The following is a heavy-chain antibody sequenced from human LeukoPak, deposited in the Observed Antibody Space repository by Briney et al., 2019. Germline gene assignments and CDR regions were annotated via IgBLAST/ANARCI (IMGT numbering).Heavy chain of an antibody. V-gene: IGHV4-59*01. J-gene: IGHJ4*02. CDR2: VSYRGST. Sequence: TSETLSLNCTVSGDSISSYYWTWIRQPPGKTLEWIAYVSYRGSTNYNPSLKSRVTISVGTSKNLFSLELSSVTAADTAVYYCARLRTYCTTTTCYESFDSWGQGTLVTVSS. CDR3: ARLRTYCTTTTCYESFDS. CDR1: GDSISSYY. D-gene: IGHD2-2*01.